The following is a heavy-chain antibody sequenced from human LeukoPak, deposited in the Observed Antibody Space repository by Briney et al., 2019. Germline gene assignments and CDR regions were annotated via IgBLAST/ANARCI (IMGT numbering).Heavy chain of an antibody. CDR3: ARGLLDTVVVVAATPLDAFDI. J-gene: IGHJ3*02. CDR2: IYSSGSP. V-gene: IGHV4-59*12. Sequence: PSETLSLTCTVSAGSISSYSWSWIRHPPGKGMEWIGYIYSSGSPNYNPSLKSRVTISVDTSKTPFSLMLSSVSAADTAVYYCARGLLDTVVVVAATPLDAFDIWGQGTMVTVSS. D-gene: IGHD2-15*01. CDR1: AGSISSYS.